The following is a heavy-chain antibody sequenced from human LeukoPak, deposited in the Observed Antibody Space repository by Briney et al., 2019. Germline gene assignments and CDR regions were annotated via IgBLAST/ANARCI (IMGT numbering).Heavy chain of an antibody. CDR2: FDPEDGET. D-gene: IGHD6-19*01. CDR1: GYTLTELS. V-gene: IGHV1-24*01. CDR3: ATATHSSGWQILGHLFDY. J-gene: IGHJ4*02. Sequence: ASVKVSCKVSGYTLTELSMHWVRQAPRKGLEWMGGFDPEDGETIYAQKFQGRVTMTEDTSTDTAYMELSSLRSEDTAVYYCATATHSSGWQILGHLFDYWGQGTLVTVSS.